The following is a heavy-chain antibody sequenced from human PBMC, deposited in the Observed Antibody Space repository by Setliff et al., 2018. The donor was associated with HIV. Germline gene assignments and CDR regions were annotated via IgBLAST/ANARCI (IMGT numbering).Heavy chain of an antibody. Sequence: SETLSLTCTVSGASVSGNYWSENYWSWIRQSPGKGLEWIGYFRTSKDFTYNPSLKTPVTVSLDPSERQFFLRLSSVTAADTAMYYCVRHPREEPQRNYKFESWGQGTLVTGSS. V-gene: IGHV4-4*08. CDR1: GASVSGNYWS. CDR2: FRTSKDF. D-gene: IGHD1-7*01. CDR3: VRHPREEPQRNYKFES. J-gene: IGHJ4*02.